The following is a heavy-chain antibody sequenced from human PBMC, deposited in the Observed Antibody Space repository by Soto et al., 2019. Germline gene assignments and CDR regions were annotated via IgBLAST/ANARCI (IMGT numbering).Heavy chain of an antibody. D-gene: IGHD2-2*01. J-gene: IGHJ6*02. CDR3: AKVTSARVFYFGLDV. CDR1: GFTFTSYA. Sequence: GGSLRLSCAASGFTFTSYAMSWVRQAPGKGLEWVAIISGSAGRTYYADSVKGRFTISRDNSKNTLHLQMNSLRADDTAVYYCAKVTSARVFYFGLDVWGQGTTVTVSS. CDR2: ISGSAGRT. V-gene: IGHV3-23*01.